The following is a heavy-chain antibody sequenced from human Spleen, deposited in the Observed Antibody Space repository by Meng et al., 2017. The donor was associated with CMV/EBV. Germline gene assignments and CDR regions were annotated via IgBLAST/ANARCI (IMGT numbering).Heavy chain of an antibody. CDR1: GFTFSSYD. Sequence: GGSLRLSCAASGFTFSSYDMHWVRQGTGKGLEWVSGIGIAGDTHYTGSVKGRFTISRENDKNSLYLQMNSLRAGDTAVYYCARDRYGTDVWGQGTTVTVSS. CDR3: ARDRYGTDV. V-gene: IGHV3-13*01. CDR2: IGIAGDT. J-gene: IGHJ6*02.